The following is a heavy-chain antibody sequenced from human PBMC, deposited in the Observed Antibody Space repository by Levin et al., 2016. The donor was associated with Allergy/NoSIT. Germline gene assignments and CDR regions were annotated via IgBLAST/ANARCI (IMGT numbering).Heavy chain of an antibody. D-gene: IGHD3-3*01. J-gene: IGHJ6*02. CDR3: ARAGLRFLERSRGMDV. Sequence: GGSLRLSCAASGFTFSTYAMHWVRQAPGKGLEWVAVVWYDGSNKYYADSVKGRFTVSRDNSKNTLYLQMNNLRAEDTAVYYCARAGLRFLERSRGMDVWGQGTTVTVSS. CDR1: GFTFSTYA. V-gene: IGHV3-33*01. CDR2: VWYDGSNK.